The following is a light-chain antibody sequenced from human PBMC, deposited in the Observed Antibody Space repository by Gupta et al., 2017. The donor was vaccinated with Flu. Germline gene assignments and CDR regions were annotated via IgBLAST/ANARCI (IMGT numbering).Light chain of an antibody. V-gene: IGLV3-21*03. J-gene: IGLJ2*01. Sequence: GKTATITWGGDNIETKRVQWCQQKPGQAPVRVVYEDSDRPSGIPDRLSGSNAGTTETPALTIAAAGDEADDAWQVQATYSGNVFFGGGTKLTVL. CDR3: QVQATYSGNVF. CDR1: NIETKR. CDR2: EDS.